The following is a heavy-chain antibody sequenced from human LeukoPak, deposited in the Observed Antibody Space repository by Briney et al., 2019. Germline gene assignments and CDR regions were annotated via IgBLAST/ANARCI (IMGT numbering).Heavy chain of an antibody. D-gene: IGHD3-16*01. CDR2: ISYDGSNK. CDR3: ARTPRSMMDAFDI. J-gene: IGHJ3*02. V-gene: IGHV3-30*03. CDR1: GFTFTNAW. Sequence: GGSLRLSCEASGFTFTNAWMNWVRQAPGKGLEWVAVISYDGSNKYYADSVKGRFTISRDNSKNTLYLQMNSLRAEDTAVYYCARTPRSMMDAFDIWGQGTMVTVSS.